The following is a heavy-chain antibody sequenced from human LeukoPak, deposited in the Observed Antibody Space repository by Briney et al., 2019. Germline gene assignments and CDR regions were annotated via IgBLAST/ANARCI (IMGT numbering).Heavy chain of an antibody. V-gene: IGHV3-7*01. CDR1: GLTFSTYW. CDR3: ARSLGDD. Sequence: GGYLRLSCAVSGLTFSTYWMTWVRQAPGKGLEWVASINQYGSEKYYVDSVKGRFTISRDNAKDSLYLQMNSLRDEDTAVYYCARSLGDDWGQGTLVTVSS. J-gene: IGHJ4*02. CDR2: INQYGSEK. D-gene: IGHD3-16*01.